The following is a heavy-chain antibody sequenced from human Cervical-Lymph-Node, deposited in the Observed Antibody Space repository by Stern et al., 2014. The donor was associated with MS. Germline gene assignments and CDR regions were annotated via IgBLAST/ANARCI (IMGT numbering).Heavy chain of an antibody. V-gene: IGHV3-21*01. CDR2: ITGAGNFI. CDR3: ATERITVGTPYFDY. Sequence: VQLMQSGGGLVKPGGSLRLSCVTSGFSLSGYTVNWVRQAPGRGLEWVSSITGAGNFIYYADSLRGRCTISRDNAKNSMFLQMNSLRAEDTAVYFCATERITVGTPYFDYWGQGALVTVSS. D-gene: IGHD1-26*01. J-gene: IGHJ4*02. CDR1: GFSLSGYT.